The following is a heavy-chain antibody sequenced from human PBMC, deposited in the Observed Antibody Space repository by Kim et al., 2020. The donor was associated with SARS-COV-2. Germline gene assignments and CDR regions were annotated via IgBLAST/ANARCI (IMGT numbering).Heavy chain of an antibody. CDR1: GGSISSYY. CDR2: IYTSGST. J-gene: IGHJ5*02. Sequence: SETLSLTCTVSGGSISSYYWSWIRQPAGKGLEWIGRIYTSGSTNYNPSLKSRVTMSVDTSKNQFSLKLSSVTAADTAVYYCARDTPPRVEWLFPDSWFDPWGQGTLVTVSS. D-gene: IGHD3-3*01. CDR3: ARDTPPRVEWLFPDSWFDP. V-gene: IGHV4-4*07.